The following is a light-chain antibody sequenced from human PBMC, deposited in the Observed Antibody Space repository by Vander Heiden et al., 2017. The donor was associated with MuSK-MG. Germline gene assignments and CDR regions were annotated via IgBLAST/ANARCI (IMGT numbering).Light chain of an antibody. CDR3: QQYDKWPIT. Sequence: EIVMTQSPATPSVSPGERATLSCRASQSISSNLAWFQQKPGQAPRLLIHGASTRATDIPARFSGSGSGTEFTLTISSLQSEDFAVYYCQQYDKWPITFGQGTRLEIK. CDR2: GAS. J-gene: IGKJ5*01. CDR1: QSISSN. V-gene: IGKV3-15*01.